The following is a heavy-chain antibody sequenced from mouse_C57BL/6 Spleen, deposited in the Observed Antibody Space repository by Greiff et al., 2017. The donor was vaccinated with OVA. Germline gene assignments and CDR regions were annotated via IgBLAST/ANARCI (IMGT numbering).Heavy chain of an antibody. CDR3: ASHEERGGDYDEGGAMDY. V-gene: IGHV1-62-2*01. CDR1: GYTFTEYT. J-gene: IGHJ4*01. Sequence: VQLQQSGAELVKPGASVKLSCKASGYTFTEYTIHWVKQRSGQGLEWIGWFYPGSGSIKYNEKFKDKATLTADKSSSTVYMELSRLTSEDSAVYFCASHEERGGDYDEGGAMDYWGQGTSVTVSS. D-gene: IGHD2-4*01. CDR2: FYPGSGSI.